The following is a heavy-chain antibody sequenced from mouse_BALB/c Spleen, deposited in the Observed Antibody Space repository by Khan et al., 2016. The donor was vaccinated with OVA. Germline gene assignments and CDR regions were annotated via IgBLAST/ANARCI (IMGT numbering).Heavy chain of an antibody. CDR1: GFTFSSFG. J-gene: IGHJ4*01. CDR3: ARARYDNSMDY. V-gene: IGHV5-17*02. D-gene: IGHD2-14*01. CDR2: ISSGSSTI. Sequence: EVELVESGGGLVQPGGSRKLSCAASGFTFSSFGMHWVRQAPEKGLEWVAYISSGSSTIYYADTVKGRFTISRDNPKNTLFLQMTSLRSEDTAMYYCARARYDNSMDYGGQGTSVTVSS.